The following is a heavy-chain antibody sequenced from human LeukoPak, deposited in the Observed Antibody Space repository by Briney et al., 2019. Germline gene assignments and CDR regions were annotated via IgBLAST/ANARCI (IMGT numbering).Heavy chain of an antibody. Sequence: NPSETLSLTCTVSGGSISGYYWSWIRQPPGKGLEWVGYIYYSGTTNYNPSLKSRVTISVDTSKNHLSLKLGSVTAADTAVYYCARGDTAMVLWGQGTLVTVSS. J-gene: IGHJ4*02. CDR2: IYYSGTT. D-gene: IGHD5-18*01. V-gene: IGHV4-59*01. CDR3: ARGDTAMVL. CDR1: GGSISGYY.